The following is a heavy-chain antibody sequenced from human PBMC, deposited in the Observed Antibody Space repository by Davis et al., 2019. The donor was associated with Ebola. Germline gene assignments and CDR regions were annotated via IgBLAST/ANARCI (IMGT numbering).Heavy chain of an antibody. CDR3: ARRSSYYNHYGMDV. J-gene: IGHJ6*04. CDR2: IYHSGST. CDR1: GGSISSSNW. V-gene: IGHV4-4*02. Sequence: SETLSLTCAVSGGSISSSNWWSWVRQPPGKGLEWIGEIYHSGSTNYNPSLKSRVTISVDKSKNQFSLKLSSVTAADTAVYYCARRSSYYNHYGMDVWGKGTTVTVSS. D-gene: IGHD1-26*01.